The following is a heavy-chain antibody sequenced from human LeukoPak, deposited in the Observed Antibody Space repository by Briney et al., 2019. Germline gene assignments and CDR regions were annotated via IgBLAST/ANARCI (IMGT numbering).Heavy chain of an antibody. Sequence: GGSLRLSCAASGFTFSSYGMHWVRQAPGKGLEWVAVISYDGSNKYYADSVKGRFTISTDNSKNTLYLQMNSLRAEDTAVYYCVPAADGYWGQGTLVTVSS. CDR3: VPAADGY. CDR2: ISYDGSNK. V-gene: IGHV3-30*03. J-gene: IGHJ4*02. D-gene: IGHD6-13*01. CDR1: GFTFSSYG.